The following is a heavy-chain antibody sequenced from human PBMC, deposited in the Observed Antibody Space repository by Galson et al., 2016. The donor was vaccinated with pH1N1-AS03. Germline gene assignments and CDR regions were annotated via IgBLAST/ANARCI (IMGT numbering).Heavy chain of an antibody. Sequence: SLRLSCAASGFTFTNYLMTWVRQAPGKGLEWVANIKHDGGEKYYVDSVKGRFTIYRDNAKNSLYLQMNRLRLEDTAVYFCARRCRDDGSGYYTDYDFFDLWGQGTLVTVSS. CDR2: IKHDGGEK. V-gene: IGHV3-7*03. D-gene: IGHD3-22*01. CDR3: ARRCRDDGSGYYTDYDFFDL. CDR1: GFTFTNYL. J-gene: IGHJ4*02.